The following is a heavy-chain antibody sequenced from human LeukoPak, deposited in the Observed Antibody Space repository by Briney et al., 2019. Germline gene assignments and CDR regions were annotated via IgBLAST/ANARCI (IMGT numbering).Heavy chain of an antibody. Sequence: GGSLRLSCAASGFTVSSNYMSWVRQAPGKGLEWVSVIYSGGSTYYADSVKGRFTTSSDNSKNTLYLQMNSLRAEDTAVYYCARDRAPRNWGQGTLVTVSS. CDR3: ARDRAPRN. V-gene: IGHV3-53*01. J-gene: IGHJ4*02. CDR2: IYSGGST. CDR1: GFTVSSNY. D-gene: IGHD3-10*01.